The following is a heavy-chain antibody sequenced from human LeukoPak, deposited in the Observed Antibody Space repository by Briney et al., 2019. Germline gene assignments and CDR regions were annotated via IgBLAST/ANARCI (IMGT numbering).Heavy chain of an antibody. CDR3: ARDYYYGSGSY. D-gene: IGHD3-10*01. CDR1: GFTFSSYD. J-gene: IGHJ4*02. CDR2: IRYDGSNK. Sequence: PGGSLRLSCAASGFTFSSYDMHWVRQPPGKGLEWVAFIRYDGSNKYYADSVKGRFTISRDNSKNTLYLQMNSLRAEDTAVYYCARDYYYGSGSYWGQGTLVTVSS. V-gene: IGHV3-30*02.